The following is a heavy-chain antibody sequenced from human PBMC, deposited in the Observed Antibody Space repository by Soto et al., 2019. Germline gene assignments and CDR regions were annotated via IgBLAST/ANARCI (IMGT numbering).Heavy chain of an antibody. CDR2: ISYDGSHQ. CDR1: GFTFSNYG. D-gene: IGHD2-8*01. Sequence: QVHLVESGGGVVQPGRSLRLSCAASGFTFSNYGMHWVRQTPGKGLEWVAVISYDGSHQFYTDSVKGRFTISRDNSKNTLYLQMNSQKTDDTAMYYCAKDPKCCTIGSHFLDNWFDPWGQGTLVTVSS. J-gene: IGHJ5*02. V-gene: IGHV3-30*18. CDR3: AKDPKCCTIGSHFLDNWFDP.